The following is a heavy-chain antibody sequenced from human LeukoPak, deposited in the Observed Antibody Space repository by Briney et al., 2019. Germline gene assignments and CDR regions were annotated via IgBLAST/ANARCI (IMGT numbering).Heavy chain of an antibody. CDR1: GFTFSDHY. CDR3: AREWDSGSYYLGYFDY. Sequence: SGGSLRLSCAASGFTFSDHYMDWVRQAPGKGLEWVGRIRNKANSYTTEYAASVKDRFTISRDDSKNSLYLQMNSLKCEDTAVYYCAREWDSGSYYLGYFDYWGQGTLVTVSS. D-gene: IGHD1-26*01. V-gene: IGHV3-72*01. J-gene: IGHJ4*02. CDR2: IRNKANSYTT.